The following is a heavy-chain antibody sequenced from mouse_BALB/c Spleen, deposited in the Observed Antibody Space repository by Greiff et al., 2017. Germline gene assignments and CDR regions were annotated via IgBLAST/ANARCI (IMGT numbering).Heavy chain of an antibody. CDR1: GFTFPDYY. CDR2: IRNKANGYTT. J-gene: IGHJ3*01. D-gene: IGHD1-2*01. V-gene: IGHV7-3*02. CDR3: ARERGYGYFAY. Sequence: EVQGVESGGGLVQPGGSLRLSCATSGFTFPDYYMSWVRQPPGKALEWLGFIRNKANGYTTEYSASVKGRFTISRDNSQSILYLQMNTLRAEDSATYYCARERGYGYFAYWGQGTLVTVSA.